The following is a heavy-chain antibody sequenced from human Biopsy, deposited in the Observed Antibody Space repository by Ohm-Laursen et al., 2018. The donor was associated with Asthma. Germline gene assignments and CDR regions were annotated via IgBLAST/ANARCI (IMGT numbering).Heavy chain of an antibody. V-gene: IGHV3-30-3*01. CDR2: ISYDGSNK. D-gene: IGHD6-19*01. Sequence: SLRLSCAASGFTFSSYAMHWVRQAPGKELEWVAVISYDGSNKYYADSVKCRFTISRDNSKDTLYLQMNSLRAEDTAVYYCAREGIAVAHFDYWGQGTLVTVSS. J-gene: IGHJ4*02. CDR1: GFTFSSYA. CDR3: AREGIAVAHFDY.